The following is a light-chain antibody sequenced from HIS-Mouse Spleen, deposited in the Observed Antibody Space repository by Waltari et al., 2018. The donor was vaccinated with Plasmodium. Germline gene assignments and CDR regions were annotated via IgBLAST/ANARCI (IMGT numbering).Light chain of an antibody. Sequence: DLVMTQSPDSLPVSLGERATINCKSRPSVLYSSNNKNYLAWYQQKPGQPPKLLIYWASTRESGVPDRFSGSGSGTDFTLTISSLQAEDVAVYYCQQYYSTPPYTFGQGTKLEIK. CDR1: PSVLYSSNNKNY. V-gene: IGKV4-1*01. CDR2: WAS. J-gene: IGKJ2*01. CDR3: QQYYSTPPYT.